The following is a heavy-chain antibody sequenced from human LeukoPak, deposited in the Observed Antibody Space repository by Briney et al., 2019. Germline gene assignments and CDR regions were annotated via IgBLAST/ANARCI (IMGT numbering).Heavy chain of an antibody. D-gene: IGHD3-22*01. Sequence: SETLSLTCTVSGGSILSYYWSYIRQPPGTGLEWTGCIHYSGSTKYNPSLRSRVTILVDTSKNQFSLKLSSVTAADTAVYYCARRTHDSSGLETFDYWGQGTLVTVSS. J-gene: IGHJ4*02. CDR2: IHYSGST. CDR3: ARRTHDSSGLETFDY. CDR1: GGSILSYY. V-gene: IGHV4-59*01.